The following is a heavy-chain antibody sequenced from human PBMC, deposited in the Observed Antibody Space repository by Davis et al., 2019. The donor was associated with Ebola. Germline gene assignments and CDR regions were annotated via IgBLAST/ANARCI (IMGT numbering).Heavy chain of an antibody. J-gene: IGHJ5*02. V-gene: IGHV1-46*01. CDR3: AREYCSGGSCFTRNWFDP. D-gene: IGHD2-15*01. CDR1: GYTFTSYY. Sequence: ASVKVSCKASGYTFTSYYMHWVRQAPGQGLEWMGIINPSGGSTSYAQKLQGRVTMTTDTSTSTAYMELRSLRSDDTAVYYCAREYCSGGSCFTRNWFDPWGQGTLVTVSS. CDR2: INPSGGST.